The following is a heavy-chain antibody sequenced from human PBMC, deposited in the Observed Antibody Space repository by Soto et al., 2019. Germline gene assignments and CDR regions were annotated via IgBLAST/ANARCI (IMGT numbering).Heavy chain of an antibody. D-gene: IGHD2-15*01. CDR2: IYNSGST. J-gene: IGHJ4*02. CDR1: GFIVSSNY. CDR3: AGPSGNDEY. V-gene: IGHV3-66*01. Sequence: GSLRLSCAASGFIVSSNYMTWVRQAPGKGLEWVSVIYNSGSTYYADSVKGRFTISRDNSKNTLYLQMNSLRAEDTAVYYCAGPSGNDEYWGQGTLVTVSS.